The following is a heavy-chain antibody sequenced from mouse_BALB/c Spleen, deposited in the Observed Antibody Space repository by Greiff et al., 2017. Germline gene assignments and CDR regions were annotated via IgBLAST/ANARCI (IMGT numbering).Heavy chain of an antibody. D-gene: IGHD2-14*01. J-gene: IGHJ4*01. Sequence: QVQLQQSGAELVRPGTSVTVSCKASGYAFTNYLIEWVKQRPGQGLEWIGVINPGSGGTNYNEKFKGKATLTADKSSSTAYMQLSSLTSDDSAVYFCARHKYDVGAMDYWGQGTSVTVSS. CDR2: INPGSGGT. V-gene: IGHV1-54*01. CDR1: GYAFTNYL. CDR3: ARHKYDVGAMDY.